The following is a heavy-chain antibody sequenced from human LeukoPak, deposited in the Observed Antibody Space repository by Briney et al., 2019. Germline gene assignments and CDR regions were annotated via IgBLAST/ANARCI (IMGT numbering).Heavy chain of an antibody. CDR3: AKVFYGSGSYTFDY. J-gene: IGHJ4*02. V-gene: IGHV3-23*01. D-gene: IGHD3-10*01. CDR2: ISGSGGST. CDR1: GFTFGDYA. Sequence: GGSLRPSCTASGFTFGDYAMSWVRQAPGKGLEWVSAISGSGGSTYYADSVKGRFTISRDNSKNTLYLQMNSLRAEDTAVYYCAKVFYGSGSYTFDYWGQGTLVTVSS.